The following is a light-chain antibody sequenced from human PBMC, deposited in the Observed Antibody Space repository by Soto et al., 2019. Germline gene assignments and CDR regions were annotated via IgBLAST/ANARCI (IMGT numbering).Light chain of an antibody. V-gene: IGKV2-28*01. CDR2: LAS. CDR3: MQTLQTAWT. J-gene: IGKJ1*01. Sequence: DIVMTQSPLSLPVTPGEPASISCRSSQSLLHSNGYNYLNWYLQKPGQSPQLLIYLASHRASGVPDRLSGSGSGTDFTLKISRVEAEDVGVYYCMQTLQTAWTFGQGTRVEIK. CDR1: QSLLHSNGYNY.